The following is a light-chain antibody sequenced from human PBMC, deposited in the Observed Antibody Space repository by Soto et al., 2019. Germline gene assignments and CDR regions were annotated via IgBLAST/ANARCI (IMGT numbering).Light chain of an antibody. V-gene: IGLV1-40*01. CDR2: GNS. CDR1: SSNIGAGYD. CDR3: PSFDSRLRGFYGG. J-gene: IGLJ7*01. Sequence: QAVVTQPPSVSGAPGQRVTISCTGSSSNIGAGYDVHWYQQLPGTAPKLLIYGNSNRPSGVPDRFSGSKSGTSASLAITGLQAWDEAGYFCPSFDSRLRGFYGGVGGGHQLTVL.